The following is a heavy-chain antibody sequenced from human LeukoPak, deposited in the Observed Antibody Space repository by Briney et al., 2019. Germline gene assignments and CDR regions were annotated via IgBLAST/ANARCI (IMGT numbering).Heavy chain of an antibody. CDR3: ARDLSFWHFDL. CDR2: ISGSGGST. V-gene: IGHV3-23*01. J-gene: IGHJ2*01. CDR1: GFTFSSYA. Sequence: GGSLRLSCAASGFTFSSYAMSWVRQAPGKGLEWVSAISGSGGSTYYADSVKGRFTISRDNSKNTLYLQMDSLRAEDTAVYYCARDLSFWHFDLWGRGTLVTVSS.